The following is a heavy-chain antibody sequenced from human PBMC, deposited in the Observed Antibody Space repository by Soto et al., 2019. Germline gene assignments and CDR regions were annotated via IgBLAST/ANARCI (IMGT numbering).Heavy chain of an antibody. CDR3: ANGRLVHEFDY. CDR1: GFTFDDYA. D-gene: IGHD6-19*01. CDR2: ISWNIGSI. J-gene: IGHJ4*02. Sequence: EVQLVESGGGLVQPGRSLRLSCAASGFTFDDYAMHWVRQAPGQGLEWVSGISWNIGSIGYADSVKGRFTISRDKAKNSLYLQMNSLSAEDTALYYCANGRLVHEFDYWGQGTLVTVSS. V-gene: IGHV3-9*01.